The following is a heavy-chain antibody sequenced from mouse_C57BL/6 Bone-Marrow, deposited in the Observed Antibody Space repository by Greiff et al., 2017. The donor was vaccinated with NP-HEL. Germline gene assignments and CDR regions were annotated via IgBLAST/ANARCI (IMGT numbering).Heavy chain of an antibody. CDR3: ARSQYYSSSYVYFDV. Sequence: EVKLQQSGPVLVKPGASVKMSCKASGYTFTDYYMNWVKQSHGKSLEWIGVINPYNGGTSYNQKFKGKATLTVDKSSSTAYMELNSLTSEDSAVYYCARSQYYSSSYVYFDVWGTGTTVTVSS. V-gene: IGHV1-19*01. D-gene: IGHD1-1*01. CDR2: INPYNGGT. CDR1: GYTFTDYY. J-gene: IGHJ1*03.